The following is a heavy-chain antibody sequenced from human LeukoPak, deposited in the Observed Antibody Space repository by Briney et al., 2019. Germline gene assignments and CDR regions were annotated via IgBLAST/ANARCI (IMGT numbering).Heavy chain of an antibody. D-gene: IGHD6-19*01. CDR3: VKDSGWFHFDS. J-gene: IGHJ4*02. CDR1: GFTFSHPW. V-gene: IGHV3-7*03. Sequence: GGSLSLSRVPSGFTFSHPWMTWVRPAPGQGREWVGNKKEDVSSQNYADSVKGRFPISRDNAKSSLHLQMSGLRAEDTAMYYCVKDSGWFHFDSWGEGTLVTVSS. CDR2: KKEDVSSQ.